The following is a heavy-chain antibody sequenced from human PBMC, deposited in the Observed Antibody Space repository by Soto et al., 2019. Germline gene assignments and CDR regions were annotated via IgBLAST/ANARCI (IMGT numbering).Heavy chain of an antibody. V-gene: IGHV3-74*01. D-gene: IGHD1-1*01. J-gene: IGHJ3*02. CDR1: GFTISTYW. Sequence: EEQLVESGGKLVQPGGSLRLSCEASGFTISTYWMHWVRQAPGKGLVWVSRINGDGNTASYADSVKGRFTISRDNAKDTLYLEMNSLRADDTDVYYCASPLETGVRDAFEIWGQGTVVTVSS. CDR2: INGDGNTA. CDR3: ASPLETGVRDAFEI.